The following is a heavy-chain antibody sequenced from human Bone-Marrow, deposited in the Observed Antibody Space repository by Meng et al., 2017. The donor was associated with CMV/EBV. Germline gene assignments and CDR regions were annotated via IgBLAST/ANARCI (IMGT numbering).Heavy chain of an antibody. CDR3: ARVIGFLECFSH. CDR2: VSYSGST. CDR1: RGSISNYY. D-gene: IGHD3-3*02. Sequence: QVPLPESGPGLFKSSQTLSLTCTVSRGSISNYYWSWIRQPPGKGLEWIGYVSYSGSTNYNPSLKSRVTMSVDTSKNQFSLKLRSVTAADTAVYYCARVIGFLECFSHWGQGTLVTVSS. V-gene: IGHV4-59*01. J-gene: IGHJ4*02.